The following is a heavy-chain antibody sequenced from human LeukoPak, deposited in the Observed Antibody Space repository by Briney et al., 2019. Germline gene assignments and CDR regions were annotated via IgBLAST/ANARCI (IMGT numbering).Heavy chain of an antibody. Sequence: GGSLRLSCTASGFIFNNYGLIWVRQAPGKGLEWVSAISNDGGGTNYADFVKGRFTISRDNSKNTLFPQMNSLRAEDTALYYCAKGSSGYFFDLWGQGTLVTVSS. CDR1: GFIFNNYG. CDR2: ISNDGGGT. CDR3: AKGSSGYFFDL. D-gene: IGHD3-22*01. J-gene: IGHJ4*02. V-gene: IGHV3-23*01.